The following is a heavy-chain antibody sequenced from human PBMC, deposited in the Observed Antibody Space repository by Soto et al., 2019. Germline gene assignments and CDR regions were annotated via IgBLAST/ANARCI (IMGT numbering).Heavy chain of an antibody. CDR3: ARGDRGGSGSPASYYYSGLDV. Sequence: DVQLLESGGHLVQPGGSLSLSFAASDFTFSSSAMGWVPQAPGKGLEGVSGVSAGVDMTYYSDSLKGRFTISRDNSNNALFLQMNSLRIEDTALYYCARGDRGGSGSPASYYYSGLDVWGQGTTVTVS. D-gene: IGHD3-10*01. J-gene: IGHJ6*02. CDR1: DFTFSSSA. CDR2: VSAGVDMT. V-gene: IGHV3-23*01.